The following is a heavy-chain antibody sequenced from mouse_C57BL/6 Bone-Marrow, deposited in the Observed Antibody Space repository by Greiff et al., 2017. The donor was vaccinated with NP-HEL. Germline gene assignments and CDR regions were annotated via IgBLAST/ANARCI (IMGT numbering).Heavy chain of an antibody. CDR2: ISNLAYSI. V-gene: IGHV5-15*01. CDR3: ARGLLLAMDY. CDR1: GFTFSDYG. J-gene: IGHJ4*01. Sequence: EVQRVESGGGLVQPGGSLKLSCAASGFTFSDYGMAWVRQAPRKGPEWVAFISNLAYSIYYADTVTGRFTISRENAKNTLYLEMSSLMSEDTAMYYCARGLLLAMDYWGQGTSVTVSS. D-gene: IGHD2-10*01.